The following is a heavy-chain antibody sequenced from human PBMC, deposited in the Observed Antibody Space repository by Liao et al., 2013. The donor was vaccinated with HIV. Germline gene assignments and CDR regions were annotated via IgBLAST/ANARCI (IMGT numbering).Heavy chain of an antibody. Sequence: QVQLQESGPGLVKPSETLSLTCGVSLGSISSDYWNWLRQTAGSRLEWIGRVSNSGSSSYNPSLRSRVTMSVDTSRNLVSLQMNSMTAADTAVYYCARDGGRITIFGVDSYFDYWGQGTLVTVSS. V-gene: IGHV4-4*07. CDR1: LGSISSDY. CDR2: VSNSGSS. D-gene: IGHD3-3*01. J-gene: IGHJ4*02. CDR3: ARDGGRITIFGVDSYFDY.